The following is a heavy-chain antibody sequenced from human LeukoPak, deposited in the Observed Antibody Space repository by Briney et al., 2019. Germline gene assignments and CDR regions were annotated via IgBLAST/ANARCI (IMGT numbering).Heavy chain of an antibody. Sequence: PSETLSLTCTVSGGSISRYYWSWIRQPAGKGLEWIGRIYTSGSTNYNPSLKSRVTMSVDTSKNQFSLKLSSVTAADTAVYYCARGHYDILTGYWLDPWGQGTLVTVSS. CDR1: GGSISRYY. CDR3: ARGHYDILTGYWLDP. V-gene: IGHV4-4*07. J-gene: IGHJ5*02. D-gene: IGHD3-9*01. CDR2: IYTSGST.